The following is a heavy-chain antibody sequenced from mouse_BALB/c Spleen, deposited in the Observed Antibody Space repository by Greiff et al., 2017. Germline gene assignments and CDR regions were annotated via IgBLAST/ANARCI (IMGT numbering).Heavy chain of an antibody. CDR3: ARRGYYGLDY. CDR2: ISSGGSYT. Sequence: EVQLQESGGGLVKPGGSLKLSCAASGFTFSSYAMSWVRQSPEKRLEWVAEISSGGSYTYYPDSVKGRFTISRDNAKNTLYLQMSSLKSEDTAMYYCARRGYYGLDYWGQGTTLTVSS. D-gene: IGHD1-1*01. V-gene: IGHV5-6*01. CDR1: GFTFSSYA. J-gene: IGHJ2*01.